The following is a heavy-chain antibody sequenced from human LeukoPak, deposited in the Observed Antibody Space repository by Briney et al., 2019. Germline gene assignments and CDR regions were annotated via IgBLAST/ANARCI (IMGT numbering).Heavy chain of an antibody. D-gene: IGHD2-15*01. CDR3: ARARGGSRTGFDP. Sequence: ASVTVSCKASGYTFTGYYMHWVRQAPGQGLEWMGWINPNSGGTNYAQKFQGRVTMTRDTSISTAYMELSRLRSDDTAVYYCARARGGSRTGFDPWGQGTLVTVSS. CDR2: INPNSGGT. J-gene: IGHJ5*02. CDR1: GYTFTGYY. V-gene: IGHV1-2*02.